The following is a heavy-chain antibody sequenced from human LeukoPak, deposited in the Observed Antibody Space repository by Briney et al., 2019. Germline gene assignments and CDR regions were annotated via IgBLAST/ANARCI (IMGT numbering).Heavy chain of an antibody. D-gene: IGHD2-2*02. V-gene: IGHV3-15*01. CDR2: IKSNTDGGTT. J-gene: IGHJ4*02. Sequence: PGGSLRLSCVASVFTFIDAWLSWVRQTPGKGLEWVGRIKSNTDGGTTDFAAPVKGRFTISRDDSENALYLQMNSLKTEDTAVYYCTTQLLYEHNFDYWGQGTLVTVSS. CDR1: VFTFIDAW. CDR3: TTQLLYEHNFDY.